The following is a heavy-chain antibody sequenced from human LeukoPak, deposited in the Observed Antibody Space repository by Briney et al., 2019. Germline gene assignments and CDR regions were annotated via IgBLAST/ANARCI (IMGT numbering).Heavy chain of an antibody. Sequence: SETLSLTCTVSGGSISSYYWSWIRQPPGKGLEWIGYIYYSGSTNYNPSLKSRVTISVDTSKNQFSLKLSSVTAADTAVYYCARGNYNDGMDVWGQGTTVTVSS. CDR1: GGSISSYY. J-gene: IGHJ6*02. V-gene: IGHV4-59*01. CDR2: IYYSGST. CDR3: ARGNYNDGMDV.